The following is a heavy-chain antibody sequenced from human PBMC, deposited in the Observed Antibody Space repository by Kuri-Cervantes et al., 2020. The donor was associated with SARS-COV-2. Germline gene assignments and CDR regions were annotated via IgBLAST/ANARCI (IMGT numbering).Heavy chain of an antibody. V-gene: IGHV4-30-4*01. D-gene: IGHD2-2*02. J-gene: IGHJ6*02. CDR1: GGSISSGDYY. CDR2: IYYSGST. CDR3: ARDRDIVVVPAAISGYYYGMTS. Sequence: SETLSLTCTVSGGSISSGDYYWSWIRQPPGKGLEWIGYIYYSGSTYYNPSLKSRVTISVDTSKNQFSLKLSSVTAADTAVYYCARDRDIVVVPAAISGYYYGMTSGAKGPRSPSP.